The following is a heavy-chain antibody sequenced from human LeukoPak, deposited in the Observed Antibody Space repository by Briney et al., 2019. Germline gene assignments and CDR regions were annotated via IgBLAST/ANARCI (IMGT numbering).Heavy chain of an antibody. D-gene: IGHD3-10*01. J-gene: IGHJ4*02. CDR3: ARGSVITMVRGVIAPFDY. CDR2: ISSSSSYI. Sequence: GGSLRLSCAASGFTFSSYSMNWVRQAPGKGLEWVSSISSSSSYIYYADSVKGRFTISRDNAKNSLYLQMNNLRAEDTAVYYCARGSVITMVRGVIAPFDYWGQGTLVTVSS. V-gene: IGHV3-21*01. CDR1: GFTFSSYS.